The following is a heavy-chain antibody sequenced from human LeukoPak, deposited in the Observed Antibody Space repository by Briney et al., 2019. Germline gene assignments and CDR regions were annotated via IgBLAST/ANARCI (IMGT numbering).Heavy chain of an antibody. Sequence: SETLSLTCTVSGGSIRSYYWSWIRQPARKGLEWIGRIYTSGSTNYNPSLKSRVTMSVGTSKNQFSLKLSSVTAADTAVYYCARGPALVVPAAPLYYYYMDVWGKGTTVTVSS. CDR1: GGSIRSYY. V-gene: IGHV4-4*07. J-gene: IGHJ6*03. CDR3: ARGPALVVPAAPLYYYYMDV. CDR2: IYTSGST. D-gene: IGHD2-2*01.